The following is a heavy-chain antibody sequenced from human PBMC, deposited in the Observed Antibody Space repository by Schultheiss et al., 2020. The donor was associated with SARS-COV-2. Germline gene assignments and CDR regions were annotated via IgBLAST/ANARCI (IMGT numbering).Heavy chain of an antibody. CDR2: IYYSGST. CDR1: GYSISSGYY. J-gene: IGHJ3*02. D-gene: IGHD3-22*01. CDR3: ARHRRHSSGYDYDAFDI. Sequence: SETLSLTCTVSGYSISSGYYWGWIRQPPGKGLEWIGYIYYSGSTYYNPSLKSRVTISVDTSKNQFSLKLSSVTAADTAVYYCARHRRHSSGYDYDAFDIWGQGTMVTVSS. V-gene: IGHV4-38-2*02.